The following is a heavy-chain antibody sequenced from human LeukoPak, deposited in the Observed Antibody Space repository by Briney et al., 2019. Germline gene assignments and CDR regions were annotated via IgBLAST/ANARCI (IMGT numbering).Heavy chain of an antibody. Sequence: ASVKVSCKASGYTFTSYYMHWVRQAPGQGREWMGIINPSGGGTSYTQKFQGRVTMTRDTSTSTVYMELSSLRSEDTAVYYCARGGHIVVVIASPYYWGQGTLVTVSS. V-gene: IGHV1-46*01. CDR1: GYTFTSYY. CDR2: INPSGGGT. J-gene: IGHJ4*02. D-gene: IGHD2-21*01. CDR3: ARGGHIVVVIASPYY.